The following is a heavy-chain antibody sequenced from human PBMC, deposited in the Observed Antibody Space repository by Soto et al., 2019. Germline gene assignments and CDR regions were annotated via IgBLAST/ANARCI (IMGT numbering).Heavy chain of an antibody. J-gene: IGHJ6*02. D-gene: IGHD4-17*01. CDR2: IIPSFASA. Sequence: GGSVKVSCKAAGGTSSSYSSSCVLQETGQGLEWMGGIIPSFASANYAQKFQGRVTITADKSTSTVYMELSSLRSEDTAVYYCASPYGGNSHDYYGMDVWGQGTTVTVSS. CDR1: GGTSSSYS. V-gene: IGHV1-69*06. CDR3: ASPYGGNSHDYYGMDV.